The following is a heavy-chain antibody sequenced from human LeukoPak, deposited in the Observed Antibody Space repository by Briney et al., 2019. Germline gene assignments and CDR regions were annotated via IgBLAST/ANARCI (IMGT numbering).Heavy chain of an antibody. J-gene: IGHJ4*02. D-gene: IGHD1-26*01. Sequence: SETLSLTCAVYGGSFSGYYWSWIRQPPGKGLEWIGEINHSGSTNYNPSLKSRVTISVDTSKNQFSLKLSSVTAADTAVYYCARSRRVGAHFDYWGQGTLVTVSS. CDR3: ARSRRVGAHFDY. V-gene: IGHV4-34*01. CDR2: INHSGST. CDR1: GGSFSGYY.